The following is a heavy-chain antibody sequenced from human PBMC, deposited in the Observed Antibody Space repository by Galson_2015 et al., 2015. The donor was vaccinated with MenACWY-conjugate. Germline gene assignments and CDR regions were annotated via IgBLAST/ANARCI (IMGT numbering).Heavy chain of an antibody. CDR1: GFTFNQYW. D-gene: IGHD1-1*01. Sequence: SLRLSCAASGFTFNQYWVHWVRQAPGKGLVWVSRISPDGSVTNYADSVKGRFTISTDNAKNMVYLQMDGLGDEDTAVYFCARDNNWSFDSWGQGTLVTVSS. CDR2: ISPDGSVT. V-gene: IGHV3-74*01. CDR3: ARDNNWSFDS. J-gene: IGHJ4*02.